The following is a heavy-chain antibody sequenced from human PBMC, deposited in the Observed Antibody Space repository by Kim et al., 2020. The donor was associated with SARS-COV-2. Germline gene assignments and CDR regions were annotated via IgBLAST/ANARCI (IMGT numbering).Heavy chain of an antibody. CDR3: ARPPPFDYGGTYYFDY. V-gene: IGHV1-69*02. D-gene: IGHD4-17*01. J-gene: IGHJ4*02. Sequence: KFQGRVTITADKSTSTAYMELSSLRSEDTAVYYCARPPPFDYGGTYYFDYWGQGTLVTVSS.